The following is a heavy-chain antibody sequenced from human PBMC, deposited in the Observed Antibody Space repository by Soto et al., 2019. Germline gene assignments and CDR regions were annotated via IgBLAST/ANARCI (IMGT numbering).Heavy chain of an antibody. V-gene: IGHV3-23*01. D-gene: IGHD1-26*01. Sequence: GSLRLSCAASGFTFSNYAMSWVRQAPEKGLEWVSAIGAGGLSTYYADSVKGRFTISRDNSKNTLYLQMNSLRAEDTAVYYCARDPGRSYGPDWGQGTLVTVSS. CDR2: IGAGGLST. CDR1: GFTFSNYA. CDR3: ARDPGRSYGPD. J-gene: IGHJ4*02.